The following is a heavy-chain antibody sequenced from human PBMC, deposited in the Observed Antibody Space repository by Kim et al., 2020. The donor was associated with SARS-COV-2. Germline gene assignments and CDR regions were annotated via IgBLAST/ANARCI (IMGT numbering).Heavy chain of an antibody. CDR1: GITFSTHD. J-gene: IGHJ1*01. D-gene: IGHD2-15*01. CDR2: ISGRDGTT. V-gene: IGHV3-23*01. CDR3: ATESCRRAED. Sequence: GGSLRLSCVASGITFSTHDMSWVRQAPGKGLEWVSTISGRDGTTFYADSVKGRFTISRDNSKNTLYLQLNSLRAEDTAVYYCATESCRRAEDGGQGKRVT.